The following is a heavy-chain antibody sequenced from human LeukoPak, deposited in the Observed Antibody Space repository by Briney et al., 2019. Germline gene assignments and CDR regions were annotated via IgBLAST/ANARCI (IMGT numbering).Heavy chain of an antibody. CDR1: GFALSSHW. CDR3: ARGTAGYHSSYFDY. Sequence: GGSLRLSCAASGFALSSHWMTWVRQVPGRGPEWVANVNRDGSETYYLDSVKGRFTISRDNAENTLYLQMNSLRAEDTAVYYCARGTAGYHSSYFDYWGQGTLVTVSS. J-gene: IGHJ4*02. V-gene: IGHV3-7*01. D-gene: IGHD3-16*02. CDR2: VNRDGSET.